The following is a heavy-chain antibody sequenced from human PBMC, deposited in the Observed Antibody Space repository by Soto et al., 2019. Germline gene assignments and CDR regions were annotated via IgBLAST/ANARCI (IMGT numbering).Heavy chain of an antibody. D-gene: IGHD6-6*01. CDR3: ARSLSTIGGRPDS. J-gene: IGHJ4*02. CDR2: INPNSGDT. Sequence: SVKVSCKASGYTFTGYYMHWVRQAPGQGLEWMGWINPNSGDTKYAQKFQGRVTMTRDTSTRTAYMEVSRLTSDDTAVYYCARSLSTIGGRPDSWGQGTLVTVSS. V-gene: IGHV1-2*02. CDR1: GYTFTGYY.